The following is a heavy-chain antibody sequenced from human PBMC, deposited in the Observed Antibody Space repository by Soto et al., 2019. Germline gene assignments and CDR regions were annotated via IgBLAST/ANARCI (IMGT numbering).Heavy chain of an antibody. D-gene: IGHD6-19*01. CDR1: GFTFSSYA. V-gene: IGHV3-23*01. CDR3: AKDEYSSGWYSTDV. Sequence: EVQLLESGGGLVQPGGSLRLSCAASGFTFSSYAMSWVRQAPGKGLEWVSAISGSGGSTYYADSVKGRFTISRDNSKNPLYLQMNSLRAEDTAVYYCAKDEYSSGWYSTDVWGQGTTVTVSS. CDR2: ISGSGGST. J-gene: IGHJ6*02.